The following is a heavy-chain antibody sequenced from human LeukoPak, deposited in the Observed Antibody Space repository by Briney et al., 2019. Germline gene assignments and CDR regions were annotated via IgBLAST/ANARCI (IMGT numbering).Heavy chain of an antibody. CDR1: GGSFSGYY. CDR2: INHSGST. CDR3: ARDKVPGDY. Sequence: KPSETLSLTCAVYGGSFSGYYWSWIRQPPGKGLEWIGEINHSGSTNYNPSLKSRVTISVDTSKNQFSLKLSSVTAADTAVYYCARDKVPGDYWGQGTLVTVSS. J-gene: IGHJ4*02. D-gene: IGHD1-1*01. V-gene: IGHV4-34*01.